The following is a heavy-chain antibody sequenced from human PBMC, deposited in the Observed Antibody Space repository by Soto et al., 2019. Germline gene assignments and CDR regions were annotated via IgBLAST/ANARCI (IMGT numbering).Heavy chain of an antibody. CDR1: SGSISSYY. CDR2: IYYSVST. J-gene: IGHJ4*02. D-gene: IGHD5-18*01. Sequence: PSETLSLTCPFSSGSISSYYLSLILHPPGKLLEFIGYIYYSVSTNYNPSLKSRVTISVDTSKNQFSLKLSSVTAADTAMYYCARLPRASPYTYFEYWGQGTLVTVSS. CDR3: ARLPRASPYTYFEY. V-gene: IGHV4-59*08.